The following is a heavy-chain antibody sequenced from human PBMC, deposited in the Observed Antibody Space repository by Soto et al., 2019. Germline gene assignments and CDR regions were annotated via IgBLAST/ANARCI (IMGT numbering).Heavy chain of an antibody. CDR3: ARARTGNDAFDI. V-gene: IGHV3-7*03. D-gene: IGHD1-1*01. J-gene: IGHJ3*02. Sequence: GGSLRLSCAASGFTFSSYWMSWVRQAPGKGLEWVSNIKQDGSVKYYVNSVKGRFTIPRDNAKNSLYLQMNSLRAEDTAVYYCARARTGNDAFDIWGQGTMVTVS. CDR1: GFTFSSYW. CDR2: IKQDGSVK.